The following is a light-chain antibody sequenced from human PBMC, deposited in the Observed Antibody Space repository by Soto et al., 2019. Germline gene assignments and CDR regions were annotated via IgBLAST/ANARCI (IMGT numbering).Light chain of an antibody. CDR2: GAS. V-gene: IGKV3-20*01. J-gene: IGKJ5*01. CDR1: QTVSSY. Sequence: ENVLTQSPGTLSLSPGERATLSCRASQTVSSYLTWYQQRPGQAPRLLISGASRRATGIPDRLSGSGSGTDFTLTISRLEPEDFALYYWQQYGTSPITFGQGTRLEIK. CDR3: QQYGTSPIT.